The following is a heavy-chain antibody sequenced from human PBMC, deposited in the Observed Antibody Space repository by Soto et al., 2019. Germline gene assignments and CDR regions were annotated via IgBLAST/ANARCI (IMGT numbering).Heavy chain of an antibody. CDR1: GEAVGSGQSY. V-gene: IGHV4-61*01. Sequence: QVQLQESGPGLVKPSETLSLICFVSGEAVGSGQSYWNWIRQAPAKGLEWIGHTFVTGATKYSASITSRATMDVDTCKSQISQSLASVTGAGSSTYVCTRGRADRAGSSLGGRMDGWGQGTTVTVAS. J-gene: IGHJ6*02. CDR2: TFVTGAT. CDR3: TRGRADRAGSSLGGRMDG. D-gene: IGHD3-10*01.